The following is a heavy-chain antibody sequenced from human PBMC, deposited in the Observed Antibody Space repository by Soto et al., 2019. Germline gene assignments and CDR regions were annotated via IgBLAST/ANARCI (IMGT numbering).Heavy chain of an antibody. CDR1: NDSISYYY. J-gene: IGHJ5*02. Sequence: QVQLQESGPGQVKPSETLSLTCSISNDSISYYYWSWIRQPPGKRLEWIGYIFRDGSTKYNPSLESRVTISVETSKNQFSLKLTSVSAADTAVYYCAKEQIFGGRSVDTWGQGKLVAVSS. V-gene: IGHV4-4*09. CDR3: AKEQIFGGRSVDT. CDR2: IFRDGST. D-gene: IGHD3-3*01.